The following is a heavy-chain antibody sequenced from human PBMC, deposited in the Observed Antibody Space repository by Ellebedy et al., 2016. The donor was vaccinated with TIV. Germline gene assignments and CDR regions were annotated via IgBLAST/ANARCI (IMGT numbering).Heavy chain of an antibody. D-gene: IGHD1-1*01. CDR3: ARWNGYGHEHFDY. Sequence: PGGSLRLSCAASGFTVSSKYMSWVRQAPGKGLEWVSVIYSGGSTYYADSVKGRFTISRDNSKNTLYLQMNSLIPEDTAVYYCARWNGYGHEHFDYWGQGTLVTVSS. CDR2: IYSGGST. CDR1: GFTVSSKY. J-gene: IGHJ4*02. V-gene: IGHV3-66*01.